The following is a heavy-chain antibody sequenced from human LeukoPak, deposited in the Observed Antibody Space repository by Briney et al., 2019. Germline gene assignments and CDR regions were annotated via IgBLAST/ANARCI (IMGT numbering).Heavy chain of an antibody. J-gene: IGHJ6*03. CDR3: ARDGVGSSWYGYYYYYYMDV. CDR2: ITGSSSYI. CDR1: GFTFSSYN. D-gene: IGHD6-13*01. Sequence: GGTLRLSCAASGFTFSSYNMNWVRQAPGKGLEWVSSITGSSSYIYYADSVKGRFTISRDNAKNSLYLQMNSLRAEDTAVYYCARDGVGSSWYGYYYYYYMDVWGKGTTVTVSS. V-gene: IGHV3-21*01.